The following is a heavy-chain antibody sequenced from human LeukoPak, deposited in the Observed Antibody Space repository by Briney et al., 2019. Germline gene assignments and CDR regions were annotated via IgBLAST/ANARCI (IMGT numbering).Heavy chain of an antibody. CDR2: INPNSRGT. Sequence: ASVKVSCKASGYTFTVYFIHWVRQAPGQGLEWMGWINPNSRGTNYAQKFQGRVTMPRDTSISTAYMELSRLRSDDTAVYYCARGSSSSWSYLDYWGQGTLVTVSS. CDR1: GYTFTVYF. V-gene: IGHV1-2*02. CDR3: ARGSSSSWSYLDY. D-gene: IGHD6-13*01. J-gene: IGHJ4*02.